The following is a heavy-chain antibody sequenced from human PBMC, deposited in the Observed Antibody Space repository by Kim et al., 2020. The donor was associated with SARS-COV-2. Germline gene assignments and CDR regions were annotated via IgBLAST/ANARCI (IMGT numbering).Heavy chain of an antibody. CDR3: AKAVTFDI. J-gene: IGHJ3*02. Sequence: GSNKYYADSVKGRFTISRDNSKNTLYLQMNSLRAEDTAVYYCAKAVTFDIWGQGTMVTVSS. D-gene: IGHD4-17*01. V-gene: IGHV3-30*02. CDR2: GSNK.